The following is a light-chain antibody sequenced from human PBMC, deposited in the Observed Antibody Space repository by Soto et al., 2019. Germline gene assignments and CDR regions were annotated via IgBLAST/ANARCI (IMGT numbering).Light chain of an antibody. J-gene: IGLJ2*01. Sequence: QSALTQPPSASGTPGQRVTISCSGSSSNIGSNYVYWYQQLPGTAPKLLIYSNNQRPSGVPDRFSGSKSGTSASLAISGLRSEDEAAYFCAAWDDSLSSVLFGGGTKLTVL. CDR2: SNN. V-gene: IGLV1-47*02. CDR1: SSNIGSNY. CDR3: AAWDDSLSSVL.